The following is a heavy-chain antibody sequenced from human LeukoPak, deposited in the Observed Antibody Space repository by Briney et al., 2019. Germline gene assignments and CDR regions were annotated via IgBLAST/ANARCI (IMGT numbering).Heavy chain of an antibody. CDR2: INIDGSLP. J-gene: IGHJ4*02. CDR1: GFTFRSYW. CDR3: ARVPYYDSSGFIDY. Sequence: PGGSLRLSCADSGFTFRSYWMHWVREAPGKGRVWGSRINIDGSLPSYADSVKGRFTISRDNAKNSLYLQMNSLRAEDTAVYYCARVPYYDSSGFIDYWGQGTLVTVSS. D-gene: IGHD3-22*01. V-gene: IGHV3-74*01.